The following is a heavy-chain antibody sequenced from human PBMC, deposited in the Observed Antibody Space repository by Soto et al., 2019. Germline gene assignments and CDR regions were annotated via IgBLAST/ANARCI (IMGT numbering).Heavy chain of an antibody. CDR3: ASPNFWSGYGESDY. CDR1: GFTFSSYA. V-gene: IGHV3-30-3*01. Sequence: QVQLVESGGGVVQPGRSLRLSCAASGFTFSSYAMHWVRQAPGKGLEWVAVISYDGSNKYYADSVKGRFTISRDNSKNTLYLQMNSLSAEDTAVYYCASPNFWSGYGESDYWGQGTLVTVSS. D-gene: IGHD3-3*01. CDR2: ISYDGSNK. J-gene: IGHJ4*02.